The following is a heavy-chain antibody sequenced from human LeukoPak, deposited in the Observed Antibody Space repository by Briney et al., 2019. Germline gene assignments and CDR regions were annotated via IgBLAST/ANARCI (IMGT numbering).Heavy chain of an antibody. Sequence: ASVKVSCKASGYTFTSYGISWVRQAPGQGLEWMGWISTYNGNTNYAQKLQGRVTMTTDTSTSTAYMELRSLRSDDTAVYYCATTPKGLPLWFDPWGQGTLVTVSS. V-gene: IGHV1-18*01. D-gene: IGHD5-12*01. CDR1: GYTFTSYG. CDR2: ISTYNGNT. CDR3: ATTPKGLPLWFDP. J-gene: IGHJ5*02.